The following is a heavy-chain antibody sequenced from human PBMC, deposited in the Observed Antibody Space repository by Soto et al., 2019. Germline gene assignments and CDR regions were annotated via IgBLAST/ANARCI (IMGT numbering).Heavy chain of an antibody. J-gene: IGHJ6*03. V-gene: IGHV1-18*01. CDR3: ARLYYCSGYFYYYYLAV. Sequence: GASVKVSCKASGYTFARYHIGWVRQAPGQGLEWMGWISAYNGDTNYAQKFQGRVTMTTDTSTSTAYLELESLRFDDTAVYFCARLYYCSGYFYYYYLAVWGPGTTVTVSS. CDR2: ISAYNGDT. CDR1: GYTFARYH. D-gene: IGHD3-10*01.